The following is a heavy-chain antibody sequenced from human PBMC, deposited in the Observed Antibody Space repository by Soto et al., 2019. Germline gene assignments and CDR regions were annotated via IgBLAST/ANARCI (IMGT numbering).Heavy chain of an antibody. J-gene: IGHJ6*02. V-gene: IGHV3-48*03. CDR2: ISSSGSTI. CDR3: ARCKAAAHYYYGMDV. CDR1: GFTFSSYE. D-gene: IGHD6-13*01. Sequence: GGSLRLSCAASGFTFSSYEMNWVRQAPGKGLEWVSYISSSGSTIYYADSVKGRFTISRDNAKNSLYLQMNSLRAEDTAVYYCARCKAAAHYYYGMDVWGQGTTVTVSS.